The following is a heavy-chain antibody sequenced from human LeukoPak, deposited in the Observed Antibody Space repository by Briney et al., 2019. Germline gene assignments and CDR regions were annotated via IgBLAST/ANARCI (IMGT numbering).Heavy chain of an antibody. Sequence: PSETLSLTCTVSGASISDGDYYWSWIRQPAGRGLGWIGRIYSSGSTNYNPSLESRVTISVDTSKNQFSLTLSSVTAADTAVYFCAGRYLPKTVTTFDHWGQGTLVTVSS. V-gene: IGHV4-61*02. CDR1: GASISDGDYY. CDR2: IYSSGST. CDR3: AGRYLPKTVTTFDH. D-gene: IGHD4-17*01. J-gene: IGHJ4*02.